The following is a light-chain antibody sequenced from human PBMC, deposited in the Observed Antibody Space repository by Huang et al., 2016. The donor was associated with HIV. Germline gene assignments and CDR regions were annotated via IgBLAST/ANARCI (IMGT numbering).Light chain of an antibody. V-gene: IGKV1-39*01. Sequence: DIQMTQSPSSLSASVGDRVTITCRASQRISKYLNWYQQKPGIAPNLLIYGASNLQSGVPSRFSGSGSETDFTLTISGLQPGDFATYYCQHGFRSPYTFGQGTKVDMK. CDR1: QRISKY. CDR3: QHGFRSPYT. J-gene: IGKJ2*01. CDR2: GAS.